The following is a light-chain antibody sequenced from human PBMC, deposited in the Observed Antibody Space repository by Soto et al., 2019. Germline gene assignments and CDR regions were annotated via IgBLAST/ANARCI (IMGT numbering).Light chain of an antibody. J-gene: IGLJ3*02. Sequence: QSVLTQPASVSGSPGQSITISCTGTSSDVGNYNLVSWYQQHPGKAPKLMIYEGSKRPSGVSNRFSGSKSGNTASLTISGLQAEDEADYYCCSYARSTTWVFGGGTKVTVL. CDR3: CSYARSTTWV. V-gene: IGLV2-23*01. CDR1: SSDVGNYNL. CDR2: EGS.